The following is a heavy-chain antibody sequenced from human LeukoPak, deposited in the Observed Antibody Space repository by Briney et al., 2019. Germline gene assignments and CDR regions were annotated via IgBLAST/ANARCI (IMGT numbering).Heavy chain of an antibody. D-gene: IGHD3-22*01. CDR1: GGSISSSSYY. Sequence: TSETLSLTCTVSGGSISSSSYYWGWIRQPPGKGLEWIGSIYYSGSTIYNPSLKGRVTMLVDTSKNQVSLKLTSVTAADTAVYYCARGQFHHDSTGYMAWGQGTLVTVSS. CDR2: IYYSGST. J-gene: IGHJ5*02. CDR3: ARGQFHHDSTGYMA. V-gene: IGHV4-39*07.